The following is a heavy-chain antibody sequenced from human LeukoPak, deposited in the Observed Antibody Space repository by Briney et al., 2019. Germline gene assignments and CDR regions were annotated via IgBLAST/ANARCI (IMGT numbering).Heavy chain of an antibody. CDR2: IYYSWSS. J-gene: IGHJ6*03. Sequence: SETLSLTCTVSGGSINSGGSYWSWIRQHPGKGLEWIGCIYYSWSSYYNPSLKSRVTLSLDTSKNQFSLKLSSVTAADTAVYYCARDNGDYRSIYYYMDVWGEGTTVTVSS. CDR3: ARDNGDYRSIYYYMDV. V-gene: IGHV4-31*03. CDR1: GGSINSGGSY. D-gene: IGHD4-11*01.